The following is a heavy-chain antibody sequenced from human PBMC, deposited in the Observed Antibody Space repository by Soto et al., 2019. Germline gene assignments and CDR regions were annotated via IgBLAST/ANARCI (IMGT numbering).Heavy chain of an antibody. V-gene: IGHV3-72*01. CDR3: AVPSGGTDGNDAFHI. J-gene: IGHJ3*02. CDR2: SRNKPNNYAT. Sequence: GGSLRLSCAASGVTFSDYYMDWVRQAPGKGLEWVGRSRNKPNNYATEYAASVKGRFTISRDDSKNSLFLQMKSLKTEDTAVYYCAVPSGGTDGNDAFHISGPGTILTV. D-gene: IGHD1-26*01. CDR1: GVTFSDYY.